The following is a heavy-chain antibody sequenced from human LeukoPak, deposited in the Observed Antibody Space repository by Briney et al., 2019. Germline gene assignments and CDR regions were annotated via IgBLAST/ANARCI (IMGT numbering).Heavy chain of an antibody. V-gene: IGHV4-4*07. Sequence: SETLSLTCTVSGGSISSYYWSWIRQPAGKGLEWIGRVYTSGSTNYNPSLKSRVTMSVDTSKNQFSLKLSSVTAADTAVYYCAATGPTLLWFGEEYYYGMDVWGQGTTVTVSS. D-gene: IGHD3-10*01. J-gene: IGHJ6*02. CDR1: GGSISSYY. CDR2: VYTSGST. CDR3: AATGPTLLWFGEEYYYGMDV.